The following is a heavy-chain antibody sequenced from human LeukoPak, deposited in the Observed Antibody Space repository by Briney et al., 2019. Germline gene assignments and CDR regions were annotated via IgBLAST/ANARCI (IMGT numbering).Heavy chain of an antibody. CDR2: IFYSGRA. J-gene: IGHJ6*03. D-gene: IGHD2/OR15-2a*01. CDR1: GGSINSTNYH. Sequence: SETLSLTCSVSGGSINSTNYHWSWLRQRPGKGLEWIGHIFYSGRASYDPSLGSRPTISLDKSKNQFSLNLTSVTAADTALYYCARTVLKFYPDVWGKGTTVTVS. CDR3: ARTVLKFYPDV. V-gene: IGHV4-31*03.